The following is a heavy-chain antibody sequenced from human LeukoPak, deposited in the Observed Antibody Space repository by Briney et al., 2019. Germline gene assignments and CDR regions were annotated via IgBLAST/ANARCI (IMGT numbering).Heavy chain of an antibody. Sequence: GASVKVSCKASGYTFTAYSMHWVRQAPGQGLEYMGWINPNSGDTNYAQKFQGRVTMTRDTSISTAYMELSRLRSDDTAVYYCARALGGNSGYVPLFDYWGQGTLVTVSS. CDR2: INPNSGDT. J-gene: IGHJ4*02. CDR1: GYTFTAYS. CDR3: ARALGGNSGYVPLFDY. D-gene: IGHD5-12*01. V-gene: IGHV1-2*02.